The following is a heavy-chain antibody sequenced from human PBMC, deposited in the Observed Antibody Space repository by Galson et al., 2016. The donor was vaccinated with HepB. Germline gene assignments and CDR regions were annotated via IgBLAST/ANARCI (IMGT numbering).Heavy chain of an antibody. CDR3: AQRPSGYWGPFDY. CDR2: ISSSGDST. CDR1: GFTFNNCA. J-gene: IGHJ4*02. D-gene: IGHD7-27*01. V-gene: IGHV3-23*01. Sequence: PRLSCAVSGFTFNNCAISWVRQAPGKGLEWVSSISSSGDSTYYADSVKGRFTISRDNSKNTLHLQMSSLRAEDTAVYYCAQRPSGYWGPFDYWGQGTLVTVSS.